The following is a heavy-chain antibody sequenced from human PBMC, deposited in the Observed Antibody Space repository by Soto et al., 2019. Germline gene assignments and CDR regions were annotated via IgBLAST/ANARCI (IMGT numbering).Heavy chain of an antibody. CDR2: ISAYNGNT. J-gene: IGHJ6*03. D-gene: IGHD6-13*01. CDR3: ARASLAAAQAYYYYYMDV. CDR1: GYTFTSYG. V-gene: IGHV1-18*01. Sequence: ASVKVSCKASGYTFTSYGISWVRQAPGQGLEWMGWISAYNGNTNYAQKLQGRVTMTTDTSTSTAYMELGSLRSDDTAVYYCARASLAAAQAYYYYYMDVWGKGTTVTSP.